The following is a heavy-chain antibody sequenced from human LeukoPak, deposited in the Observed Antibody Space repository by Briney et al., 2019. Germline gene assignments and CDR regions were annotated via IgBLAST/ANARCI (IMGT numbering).Heavy chain of an antibody. D-gene: IGHD3-16*01. Sequence: ASVKVSCKASGYTLTGYYMHWVRQAPGQGLEWMGWINPNSGGTNYAQKFQGRVTMTRDTSISTAYMELSRLRSDDTAVYYCARDYYENLFPAFDIWGQGTMVTVSS. CDR1: GYTLTGYY. J-gene: IGHJ3*02. CDR2: INPNSGGT. CDR3: ARDYYENLFPAFDI. V-gene: IGHV1-2*02.